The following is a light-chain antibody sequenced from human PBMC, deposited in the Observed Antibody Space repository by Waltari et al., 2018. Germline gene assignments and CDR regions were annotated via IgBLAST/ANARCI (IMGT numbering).Light chain of an antibody. J-gene: IGLJ2*01. CDR1: SRDLDAYDY. V-gene: IGLV2-14*03. CDR2: DVT. Sequence: QSALTQPASVSGSPGQSITIYCTGSSRDLDAYDYFSWYQQHPGEAPKLIIYDVTHRPSGISNRFSGSKSGSAASLTISGLQAEDEADYYCSSYTNRILVFGGGTKLTVL. CDR3: SSYTNRILV.